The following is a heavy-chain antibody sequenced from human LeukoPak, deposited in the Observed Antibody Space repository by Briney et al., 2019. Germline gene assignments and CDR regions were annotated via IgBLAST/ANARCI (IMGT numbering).Heavy chain of an antibody. D-gene: IGHD6-13*01. V-gene: IGHV1-2*02. CDR3: AREGGIAAAYYFDY. Sequence: ASVKVSCKASGYTFTGYYMHWVRQAPGQGLEWMGWINPNSGGTNYAQKFQGRVTMTRDTSISTAYMELSRLRSDDTAVYYCAREGGIAAAYYFDYWGQGTLVTVSS. CDR2: INPNSGGT. J-gene: IGHJ4*02. CDR1: GYTFTGYY.